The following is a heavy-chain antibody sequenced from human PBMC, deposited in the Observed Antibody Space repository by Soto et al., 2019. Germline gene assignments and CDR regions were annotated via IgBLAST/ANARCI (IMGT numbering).Heavy chain of an antibody. Sequence: SETLSLTCTVSGDSISRTDYYWSWILHLPGKGLEWIGYIYYSGSAYYSPSLKSRVTLSVDTSKSQFSLKLTSVTAADTAIYYCAIYYYGSGRYSYLDYWGQGTPVT. D-gene: IGHD3-10*01. CDR2: IYYSGSA. V-gene: IGHV4-31*03. CDR3: AIYYYGSGRYSYLDY. J-gene: IGHJ4*02. CDR1: GDSISRTDYY.